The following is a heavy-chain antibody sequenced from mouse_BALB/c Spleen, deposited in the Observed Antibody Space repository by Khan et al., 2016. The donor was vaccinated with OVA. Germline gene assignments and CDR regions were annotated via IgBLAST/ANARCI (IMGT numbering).Heavy chain of an antibody. Sequence: VELQQPGAELVKAGASVKMSCKASGYTFTSYWMHWVKQRLGQGLEWFAETNPTNGRTYYNEKLKSKATLTVDKSSSTAYMLLSGPTFEDSAVYCCARIKKIVATYFDYWGQGTTLTVSS. CDR2: TNPTNGRT. J-gene: IGHJ2*01. CDR3: ARIKKIVATYFDY. D-gene: IGHD1-1*01. CDR1: GYTFTSYW. V-gene: IGHV1S81*02.